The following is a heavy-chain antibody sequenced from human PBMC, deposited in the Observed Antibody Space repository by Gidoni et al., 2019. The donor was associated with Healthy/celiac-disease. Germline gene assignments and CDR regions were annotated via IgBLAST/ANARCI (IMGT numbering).Heavy chain of an antibody. Sequence: EVQLVESGGGLVKPGGSLRLSCAASGFTFSSYSMNWVRQAPGKGLEWVSSISSNSNYIYYADSVKGRFTISRDNAKNSLYLQMNSLRAEDTAVYYCARERSYYDFWSGYLAGMDVWGQGTTVTVSS. J-gene: IGHJ6*02. CDR2: ISSNSNYI. CDR3: ARERSYYDFWSGYLAGMDV. D-gene: IGHD3-3*01. CDR1: GFTFSSYS. V-gene: IGHV3-21*01.